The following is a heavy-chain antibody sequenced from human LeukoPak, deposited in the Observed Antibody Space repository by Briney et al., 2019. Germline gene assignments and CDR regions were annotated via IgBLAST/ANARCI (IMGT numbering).Heavy chain of an antibody. V-gene: IGHV5-51*01. CDR2: IYPGDPDT. D-gene: IGHD4-23*01. J-gene: IGHJ4*02. CDR1: GYTFTSYW. Sequence: KVSCKASGYTFTSYWIGWVRQMPGKGLEWMGIIYPGDPDTRYSPSFQGQVTISADKSIGTAYLQWSSLKASDTAMYYCARHASGNSVEIDYWGQGTLVTVSS. CDR3: ARHASGNSVEIDY.